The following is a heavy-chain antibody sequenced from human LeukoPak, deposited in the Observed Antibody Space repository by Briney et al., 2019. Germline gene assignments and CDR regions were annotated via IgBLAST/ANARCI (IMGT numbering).Heavy chain of an antibody. Sequence: GGSLRLSCAASGFTFSSYAMHWVHQAPGKGLEWVAVISYDGSNKYYADSVKGRFTISRDNSKNTLYLQMNSLRAEDTAVYYCARDHYGSGSYPDDYYYYYGMDVWGQGTTVTVSS. CDR1: GFTFSSYA. CDR2: ISYDGSNK. V-gene: IGHV3-30-3*01. CDR3: ARDHYGSGSYPDDYYYYYGMDV. J-gene: IGHJ6*02. D-gene: IGHD3-10*01.